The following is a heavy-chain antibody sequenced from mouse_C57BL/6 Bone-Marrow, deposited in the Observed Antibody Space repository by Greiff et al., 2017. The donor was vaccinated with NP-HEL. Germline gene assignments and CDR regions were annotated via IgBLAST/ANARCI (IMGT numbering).Heavy chain of an antibody. CDR3: TRDTAYYSKEGYYFDY. Sequence: EVQGVESGDGLVKPGGSLKLSCAASGFTFSSYAMSWVRQTPEKRLEWVAYISSGGDYIYYADTVKGRFTISRDNARNTLYLQMSSLKSEDTAMYYYTRDTAYYSKEGYYFDYWGQGTTLTVTS. V-gene: IGHV5-9-1*02. CDR2: ISSGGDYI. CDR1: GFTFSSYA. D-gene: IGHD2-5*01. J-gene: IGHJ2*01.